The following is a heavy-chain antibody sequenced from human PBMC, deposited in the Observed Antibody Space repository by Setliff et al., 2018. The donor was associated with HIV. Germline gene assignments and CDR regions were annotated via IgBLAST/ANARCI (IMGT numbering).Heavy chain of an antibody. D-gene: IGHD6-19*01. V-gene: IGHV1-24*01. CDR3: AIITHSSGWWGWTY. Sequence: GASVKVSCKVSGSTLSELAMHWVRQTPAKGLQWMGGFHPEDGDYNYAQKFQGRVTMTEDTSTDTAYMDLRSLRSEDTAIYYCAIITHSSGWWGWTYWGQGTLVTVSS. CDR1: GSTLSELA. CDR2: FHPEDGDY. J-gene: IGHJ4*02.